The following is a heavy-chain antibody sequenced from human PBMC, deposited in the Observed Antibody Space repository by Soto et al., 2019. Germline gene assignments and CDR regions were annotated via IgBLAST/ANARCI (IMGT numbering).Heavy chain of an antibody. J-gene: IGHJ4*02. CDR1: GFTCSSYS. CDR3: AKVRTRGYGPEYYSDY. V-gene: IGHV3-23*01. CDR2: ISGSDGTT. D-gene: IGHD5-12*01. Sequence: GGPLRRYCAASGFTCSSYSMNWVRQAPGKGLEWVSTISGSDGTTYYADSVKGRFTISRDNSKNTLYLQMNSLRAEDTAVYRCAKVRTRGYGPEYYSDYWSQGTLVTLSS.